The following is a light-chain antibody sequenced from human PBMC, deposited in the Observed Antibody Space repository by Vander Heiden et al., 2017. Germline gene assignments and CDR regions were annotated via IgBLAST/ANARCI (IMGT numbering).Light chain of an antibody. CDR2: VNSDGTH. V-gene: IGLV4-69*02. CDR3: QTWGPGIRV. Sequence: QVVLTQSPSASASLGGSVKLTCTLSSGHNAYVVAWHQQQPQKGPRFLMKVNSDGTHFKGAGIPDRFSGSSSGAERYLTSSSLQSEDEADYYCQTWGPGIRVFGGGTKLTVL. CDR1: SGHNAYV. J-gene: IGLJ3*02.